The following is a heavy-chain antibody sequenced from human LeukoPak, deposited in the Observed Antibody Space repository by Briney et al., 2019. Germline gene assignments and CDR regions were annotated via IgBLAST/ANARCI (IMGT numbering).Heavy chain of an antibody. D-gene: IGHD6-13*01. CDR1: GFTFSSYA. J-gene: IGHJ4*02. V-gene: IGHV3-23*01. CDR3: AKVALPQQLETNFDY. Sequence: GGSLRLSCAASGFTFSSYAMSWVRQAPGKGLEWVSAISGSGGSTYYADSVKGRFTISRDNSKNTLYLQVNSLRAEDTAVYYCAKVALPQQLETNFDYWGQGTLVTVSS. CDR2: ISGSGGST.